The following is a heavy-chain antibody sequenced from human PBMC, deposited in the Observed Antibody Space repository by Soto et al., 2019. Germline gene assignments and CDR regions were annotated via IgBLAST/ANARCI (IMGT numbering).Heavy chain of an antibody. Sequence: SVKVSCKASGGTFSSYAISWVRQAPGQGLEWMGGIIPIFGTANYAQKFQGRVTITADKSTSTAYMELSSLRSEDTAVYYCAREKYSSSWFDPWGEGTLVPVSS. D-gene: IGHD6-13*01. CDR2: IIPIFGTA. J-gene: IGHJ5*02. V-gene: IGHV1-69*06. CDR3: AREKYSSSWFDP. CDR1: GGTFSSYA.